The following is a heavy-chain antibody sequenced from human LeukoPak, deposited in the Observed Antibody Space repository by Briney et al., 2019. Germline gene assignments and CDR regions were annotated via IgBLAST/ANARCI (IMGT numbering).Heavy chain of an antibody. CDR2: IYYSGST. J-gene: IGHJ6*02. CDR3: ARSPDDFWSGYYSRDYYYYGMDV. D-gene: IGHD3-3*01. V-gene: IGHV4-59*08. Sequence: SETLSLTCTDSGGSISSYYWSWIRQPPGKGLEWIGYIYYSGSTNYNPSLKSRVTISVDTSKNQFSLKLSSVTAADTAVYYCARSPDDFWSGYYSRDYYYYGMDVWGQGTTVTVSS. CDR1: GGSISSYY.